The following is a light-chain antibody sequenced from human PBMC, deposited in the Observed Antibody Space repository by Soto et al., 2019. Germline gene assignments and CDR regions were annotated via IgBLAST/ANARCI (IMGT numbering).Light chain of an antibody. J-gene: IGLJ3*02. CDR1: SDHSNYI. CDR2: VNSDGSH. Sequence: QLVLTQSPSASASLGASVKLTCTLSSDHSNYIIAWHQQPPEKGPRYLMKVNSDGSHTKGNGIPDRFSGSSSVPERYLTISSLQSEDEAVYYCQTWGTGIRVFGGGTKLTVL. V-gene: IGLV4-69*01. CDR3: QTWGTGIRV.